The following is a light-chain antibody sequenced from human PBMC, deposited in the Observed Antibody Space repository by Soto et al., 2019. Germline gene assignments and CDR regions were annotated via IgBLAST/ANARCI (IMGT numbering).Light chain of an antibody. V-gene: IGKV1-27*01. CDR3: QKYNWPPFT. CDR1: QDISSY. Sequence: DIPLTQSPSSLAASVGDRVTISCRASQDISSYLAWYQQKPGKAPKLLIYAASTSQSGVSSRFTGSGSGTDFTLTISSLQPEDFATYYCQKYNWPPFTFGPGTRVDVK. J-gene: IGKJ3*01. CDR2: AAS.